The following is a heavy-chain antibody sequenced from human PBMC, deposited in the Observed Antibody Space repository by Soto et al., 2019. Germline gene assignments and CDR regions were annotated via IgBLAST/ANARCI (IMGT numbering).Heavy chain of an antibody. J-gene: IGHJ4*02. V-gene: IGHV3-48*01. CDR3: ARXXAAAGFDY. CDR1: GFTFSSYS. CDR2: ISSSSSTI. Sequence: EVQLVESGGGLVQPGGSLRLSCAASGFTFSSYSMNWVRQAPGKGLEWVSYISSSSSTIYYADSVKGRFTISRDNAKNSLYLQMNSLRAEDTAVXYXARXXAAAGFDYWGQGTLVTVSS. D-gene: IGHD6-13*01.